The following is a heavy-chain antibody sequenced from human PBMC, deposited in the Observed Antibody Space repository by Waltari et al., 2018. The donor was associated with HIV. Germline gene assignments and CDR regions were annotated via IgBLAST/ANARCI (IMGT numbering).Heavy chain of an antibody. J-gene: IGHJ4*02. Sequence: QVQLVESGGGVVQPGRSLRLSCAASGFTFSSYGMHWVRQAPGKGLEWVTVISYYGDNKYYADSVKGRFTISRDNSKNTLYLQRNSLRPEDTAVDYCARGASGWSPGYWGQGTLVTVSS. CDR1: GFTFSSYG. CDR3: ARGASGWSPGY. D-gene: IGHD6-19*01. CDR2: ISYYGDNK. V-gene: IGHV3-30*03.